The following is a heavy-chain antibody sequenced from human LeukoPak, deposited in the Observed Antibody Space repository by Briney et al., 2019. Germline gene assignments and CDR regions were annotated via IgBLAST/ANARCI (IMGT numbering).Heavy chain of an antibody. D-gene: IGHD6-19*01. CDR2: ISYDGSNK. V-gene: IGHV3-30*18. CDR1: GFTFSSYG. J-gene: IGHJ4*02. Sequence: GRSLRLSCAASGFTFSSYGMHWVRKATGKGLQWVAVISYDGSNKYYAESVKGRLTISRDNYKNTLYLQINSLRPEDTAVYYCAKVVRWLDPDFDYWGQGTLVTVSS. CDR3: AKVVRWLDPDFDY.